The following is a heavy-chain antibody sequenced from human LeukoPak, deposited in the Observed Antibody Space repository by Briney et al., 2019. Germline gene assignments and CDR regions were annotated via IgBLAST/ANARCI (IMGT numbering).Heavy chain of an antibody. CDR1: GFTFSSYS. CDR3: ARGSGYTDY. D-gene: IGHD3-22*01. V-gene: IGHV3-48*04. J-gene: IGHJ4*02. Sequence: PGGSLRLSCAASGFTFSSYSMNWVRQAPGKGLEWVSYISSSSTTIFYADSVKGRFTISRDNAKSSLYLQMNSLRAEDTSVYYCARGSGYTDYWGQGTLVTVSS. CDR2: ISSSSTTI.